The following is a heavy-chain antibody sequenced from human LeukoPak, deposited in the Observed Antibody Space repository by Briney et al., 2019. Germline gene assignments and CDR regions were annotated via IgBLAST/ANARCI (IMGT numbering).Heavy chain of an antibody. CDR1: GFTVSSNY. J-gene: IGHJ4*02. CDR2: IKRDGSEK. CDR3: ATSRSLDY. V-gene: IGHV3-7*01. Sequence: GGSLRLSCAASGFTVSSNYMSWVRQAPGKGLEWVANIKRDGSEKYYVDSVKGRFTISRDNAKNSLYLQMNSLRAEDPAVYYCATSRSLDYWGKGTLVTVSS.